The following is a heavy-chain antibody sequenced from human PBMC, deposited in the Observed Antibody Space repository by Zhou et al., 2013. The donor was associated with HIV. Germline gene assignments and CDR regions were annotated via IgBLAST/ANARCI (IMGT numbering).Heavy chain of an antibody. D-gene: IGHD2-15*01. CDR3: ARDHCSGGSCLDWYFDL. J-gene: IGHJ2*01. CDR1: GYTFSDYY. CDR2: INPNSGGT. Sequence: QVQLVQSGAEVKKPGASVKVSCKASGYTFSDYYIHWVRQAPGQGLEWMGWINPNSGGTNYAQNFKGRVTMTSDTSISTAYMELSRLRSDDTALYYCARDHCSGGSCLDWYFDLWGRGTLVTVSS. V-gene: IGHV1-2*02.